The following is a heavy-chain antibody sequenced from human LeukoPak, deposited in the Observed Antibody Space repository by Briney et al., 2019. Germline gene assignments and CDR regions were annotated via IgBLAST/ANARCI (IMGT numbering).Heavy chain of an antibody. Sequence: GGSLRLSCAASGFTFSSYGMHWVRQAPGKGLEWVSAISGSGGSTYYADSVKGRFTISRDNSKNTLYLQMNSLRAGDTAVYYCAKVGTVYFPLDFWGQGTLVTVSS. V-gene: IGHV3-23*01. CDR1: GFTFSSYG. CDR2: ISGSGGST. D-gene: IGHD2/OR15-2a*01. J-gene: IGHJ4*02. CDR3: AKVGTVYFPLDF.